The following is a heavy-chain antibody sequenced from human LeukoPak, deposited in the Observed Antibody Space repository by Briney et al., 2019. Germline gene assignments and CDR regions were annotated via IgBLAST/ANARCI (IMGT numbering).Heavy chain of an antibody. Sequence: PSETLSLTCTVSGGSISNYYWSWIRQPPGKGLEWIGYIYSSGSTNYNPSFKSRVTISVDTSKNQFSLKLSSVTAADTAVYYCARFAYCGGHCWYYFDYWGQGSLVTVSS. J-gene: IGHJ4*02. D-gene: IGHD2-21*02. CDR1: GGSISNYY. V-gene: IGHV4-59*01. CDR2: IYSSGST. CDR3: ARFAYCGGHCWYYFDY.